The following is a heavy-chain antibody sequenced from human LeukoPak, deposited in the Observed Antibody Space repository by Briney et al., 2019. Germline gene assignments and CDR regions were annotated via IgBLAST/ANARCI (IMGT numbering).Heavy chain of an antibody. CDR2: ISSSSG. CDR3: ARGHYGMDV. CDR1: GFTFSDYY. Sequence: AGSPTLTCAASGFTFSDYYMSWIRQAPGRGLEWVSYISSSSGSYDNSVKGRFTISRDNAKNSLYLQMNSLRAVDSAVYYCARGHYGMDVWGQGTTVTVSS. V-gene: IGHV3-11*04. J-gene: IGHJ6*02.